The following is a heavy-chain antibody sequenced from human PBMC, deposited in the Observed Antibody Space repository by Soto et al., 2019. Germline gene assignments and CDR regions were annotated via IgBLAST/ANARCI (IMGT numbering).Heavy chain of an antibody. Sequence: QVQLVESGGGVVQPGRSLRLSCAASGFTFSSYAMHWVRQAPGKGLEWVAVISYDGSNKYYADSVKGRFTISRDNSKNTLYLQMNSLRAEDTAVYYCARENGDGYSYFDYWGQGTLVTVSS. CDR2: ISYDGSNK. CDR3: ARENGDGYSYFDY. V-gene: IGHV3-30-3*01. CDR1: GFTFSSYA. D-gene: IGHD5-12*01. J-gene: IGHJ4*02.